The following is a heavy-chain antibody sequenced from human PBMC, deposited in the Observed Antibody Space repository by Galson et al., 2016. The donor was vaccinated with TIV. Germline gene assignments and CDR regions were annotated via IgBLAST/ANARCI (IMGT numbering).Heavy chain of an antibody. Sequence: PALVKPTQTLTLTCTFSGFSLNTRGVGVGWIRQPPGKALEWLALIYWDDDKRYSPSLKNRLTITKDTSKNQVVLTMTNMDPVDTATYYCAHANLQWLIPAFDFWGQGTLVTVSS. CDR3: AHANLQWLIPAFDF. CDR1: GFSLNTRGVG. V-gene: IGHV2-5*02. J-gene: IGHJ4*02. D-gene: IGHD6-19*01. CDR2: IYWDDDK.